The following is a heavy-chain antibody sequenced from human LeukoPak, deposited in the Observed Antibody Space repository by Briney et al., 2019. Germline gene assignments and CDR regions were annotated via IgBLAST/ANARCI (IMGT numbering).Heavy chain of an antibody. CDR3: ARDRGSGYSYGYGPYYFDY. V-gene: IGHV4-61*02. CDR1: GGSISSGSYY. J-gene: IGHJ4*02. Sequence: SETLSLTCTVSGGSISSGSYYWSWIRQPAGKGLEWIGRIYTSGSTNYNPSLKSRVTISVDTSKNQFSLKLSSVTAADTAVYYCARDRGSGYSYGYGPYYFDYWGQGTLVTVSS. D-gene: IGHD5-18*01. CDR2: IYTSGST.